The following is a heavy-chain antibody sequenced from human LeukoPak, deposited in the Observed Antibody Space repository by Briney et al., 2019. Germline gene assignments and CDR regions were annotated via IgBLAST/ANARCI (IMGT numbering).Heavy chain of an antibody. CDR2: IKQDGSEK. CDR1: GFTFSSYW. V-gene: IGHV3-7*01. Sequence: HAGGSLRLSCAASGFTFSSYWMSWVRQAPGKGLEWVANIKQDGSEKYYVDSVKGRFTISRDNAKNSLYLQMNSLRAEDTAVYYCARLRASRGAYCGGDCYSAIDIWGQGTMVTVSS. CDR3: ARLRASRGAYCGGDCYSAIDI. D-gene: IGHD2-21*02. J-gene: IGHJ3*02.